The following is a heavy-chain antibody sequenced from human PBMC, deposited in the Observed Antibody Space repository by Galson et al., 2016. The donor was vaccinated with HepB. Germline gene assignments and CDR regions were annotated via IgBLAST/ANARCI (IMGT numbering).Heavy chain of an antibody. D-gene: IGHD3-10*01. CDR1: GGTFSNYA. Sequence: SVKVSCKASGGTFSNYAFDWVRQAPGQGLEWMGWINVYSGDTNYVQKFQGRVTMTTDTSTSTAYMELSSLRSDDTAVYYCATIVSGSTSLSDWGQGTLVIVSS. J-gene: IGHJ4*02. V-gene: IGHV1-18*01. CDR2: INVYSGDT. CDR3: ATIVSGSTSLSD.